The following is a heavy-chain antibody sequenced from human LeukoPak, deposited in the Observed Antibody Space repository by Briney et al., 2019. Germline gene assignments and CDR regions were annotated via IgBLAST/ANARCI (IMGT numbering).Heavy chain of an antibody. J-gene: IGHJ6*03. CDR3: ARALDPSCSSTSCYAPGYYYYMDV. Sequence: ASVKVSCKASGYTFTGYYMHWVRQAPGQGLEWMGWINPNSGGTNYAQKFQGRVTMTRDTSISTAYMELSRLRSDDTAVYYCARALDPSCSSTSCYAPGYYYYMDVWGKGTTVTVSS. CDR2: INPNSGGT. D-gene: IGHD2-2*01. CDR1: GYTFTGYY. V-gene: IGHV1-2*02.